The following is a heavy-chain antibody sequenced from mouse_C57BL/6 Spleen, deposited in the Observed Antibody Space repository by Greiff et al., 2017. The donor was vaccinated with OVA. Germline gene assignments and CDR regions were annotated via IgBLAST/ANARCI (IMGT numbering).Heavy chain of an antibody. J-gene: IGHJ3*01. CDR2: INPYNGDT. D-gene: IGHD2-5*01. V-gene: IGHV1-20*01. CDR3: AREGSNHQAWFAY. Sequence: VQLQQSGPELVKPGASVKISCKASGYSFTGYFMNWVMQSPGKSLEWIGSINPYNGDTFYNQKFKGKATLTVDKSSSTAHLELRSLTSEDSAVYYCAREGSNHQAWFAYWGQGTLVTVSA. CDR1: GYSFTGYF.